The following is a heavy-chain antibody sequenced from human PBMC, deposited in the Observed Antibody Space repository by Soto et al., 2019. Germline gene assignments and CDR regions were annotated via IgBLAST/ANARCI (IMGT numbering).Heavy chain of an antibody. V-gene: IGHV1-2*02. CDR1: GYTFTGHY. D-gene: IGHD1-26*01. Sequence: ASVKVSCKASGYTFTGHYIHWVRQAPEQGPEWMGEIGPESGATRYAQKFQGRVTMTGDMSITTVYMELNNLSPDDTAVYYCGRGRSGQIVVFYWGQGTPATVSS. CDR3: GRGRSGQIVVFY. J-gene: IGHJ4*02. CDR2: IGPESGAT.